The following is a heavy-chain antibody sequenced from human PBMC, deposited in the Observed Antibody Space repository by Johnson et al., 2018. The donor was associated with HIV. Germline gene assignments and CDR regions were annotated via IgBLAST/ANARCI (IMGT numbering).Heavy chain of an antibody. CDR3: ARPSVITTLTTTPWAFDI. CDR2: ISYDGSNK. V-gene: IGHV3-30*03. D-gene: IGHD4-17*01. J-gene: IGHJ3*02. CDR1: GFTFSSYG. Sequence: QMLLVESGGGVVQPGRSLRLSCAASGFTFSSYGMHWVRQAPGKGLEWVAVISYDGSNKYYTDSVKGRFTISRDNSKNTLYLQMNSLRAEDTAIYYCARPSVITTLTTTPWAFDIWGQGTMVTVSS.